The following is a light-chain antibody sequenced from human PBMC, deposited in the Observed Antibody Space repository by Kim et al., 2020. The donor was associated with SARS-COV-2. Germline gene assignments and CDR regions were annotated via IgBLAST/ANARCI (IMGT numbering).Light chain of an antibody. V-gene: IGLV1-47*01. CDR1: RSNTGSKD. Sequence: GQRVTISCPGSRSNTGSKDVCWYQQLPGTAPKLLIYTNNQRPSGVPDRFSGSKSGTSASLAISGLRSEDEADYYCAAWDDSLSGRVFGTGTKVTVL. CDR3: AAWDDSLSGRV. CDR2: TNN. J-gene: IGLJ1*01.